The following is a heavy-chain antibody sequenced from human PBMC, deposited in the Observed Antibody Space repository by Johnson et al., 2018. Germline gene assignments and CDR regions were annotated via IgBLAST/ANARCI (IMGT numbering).Heavy chain of an antibody. V-gene: IGHV3-74*02. CDR3: ARYSSTYDAFDI. J-gene: IGHJ3*02. CDR2: VNSDGYST. Sequence: VQLVESGGDLVQPGGSLRLSCAASGFTFSTYVMSWVRQAPGKGLVWVSRVNSDGYSTAYVDSVKGRFTISRENAKNTLYLQMNSLRAEDTAVYYCARYSSTYDAFDIWGQGTMVTVSS. CDR1: GFTFSTYV. D-gene: IGHD2-2*01.